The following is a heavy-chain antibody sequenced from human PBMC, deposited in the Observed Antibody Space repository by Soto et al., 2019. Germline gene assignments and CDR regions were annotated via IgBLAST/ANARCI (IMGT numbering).Heavy chain of an antibody. Sequence: GGSLRLSCAASGFTFSSHWMNCVRQGPWKGLVWVSLISGDGRTTRHADSVKGRFTISRDNAKNTLYLEMNSLRAEDTAVYYWAREWGVGYSYDLNALDILGQGTMVTASS. CDR3: AREWGVGYSYDLNALDI. CDR1: GFTFSSHW. D-gene: IGHD5-18*01. CDR2: ISGDGRTT. V-gene: IGHV3-74*01. J-gene: IGHJ3*02.